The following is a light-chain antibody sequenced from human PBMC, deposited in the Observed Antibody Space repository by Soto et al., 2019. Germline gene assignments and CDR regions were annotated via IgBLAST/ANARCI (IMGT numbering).Light chain of an antibody. CDR2: EVN. CDR3: SSYAGSNNV. Sequence: QSVLTQPPSASGSPGQSVAISCTGTSRDVGGYNYVSWYQQHPGKAPKLMIYEVNKRPSGVPDRFPGSKSGNTASLNAPGPQAEDEADYYCSSYAGSNNVFVTGTKVTGL. J-gene: IGLJ1*01. V-gene: IGLV2-8*01. CDR1: SRDVGGYNY.